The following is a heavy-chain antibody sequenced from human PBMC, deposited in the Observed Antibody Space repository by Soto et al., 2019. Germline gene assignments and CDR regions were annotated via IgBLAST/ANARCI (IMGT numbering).Heavy chain of an antibody. CDR1: GFTFSSYW. V-gene: IGHV3-7*04. Sequence: EVQLVESGGNLVQPGGSLRLSCAASGFTFSSYWMSWVRQAPGKGLEWVANIKEDGSERYYVDSVKGRFTISRDNAKNSLYLQMNSLRAADTAVYYCARATGADKEDYWGQGTLVTVSS. D-gene: IGHD3-10*01. CDR2: IKEDGSER. J-gene: IGHJ4*02. CDR3: ARATGADKEDY.